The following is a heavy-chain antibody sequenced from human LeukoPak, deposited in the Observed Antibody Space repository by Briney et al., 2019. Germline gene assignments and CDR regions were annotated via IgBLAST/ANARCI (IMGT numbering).Heavy chain of an antibody. V-gene: IGHV1-69*13. CDR2: IIPIFGTA. D-gene: IGHD6-19*01. Sequence: SVKVSCTASGGTFSSYAISWVRQAPGQGLEWMGGIIPIFGTANCAQKFQGRVTITADESTSTAYMELSSLRSEDTAVYYCALGQSAVAGVDYWGQGTLVTVSS. CDR1: GGTFSSYA. J-gene: IGHJ4*02. CDR3: ALGQSAVAGVDY.